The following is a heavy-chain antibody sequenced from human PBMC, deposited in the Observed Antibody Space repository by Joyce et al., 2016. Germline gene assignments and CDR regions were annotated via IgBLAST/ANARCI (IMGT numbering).Heavy chain of an antibody. CDR3: ARDGYSYVFDY. CDR1: GFTFSSYW. D-gene: IGHD5-18*01. V-gene: IGHV3-74*01. J-gene: IGHJ4*02. Sequence: EVQLVESGGGLVQPGGSLRLSCAASGFTFSSYWMYWVRQGPGKGVVWVSRINTDGSSTSYADSVKGRFTISRDNAKNTLYLQMNSLRAEDTDVYYCARDGYSYVFDYWGQGTLVTVSS. CDR2: INTDGSST.